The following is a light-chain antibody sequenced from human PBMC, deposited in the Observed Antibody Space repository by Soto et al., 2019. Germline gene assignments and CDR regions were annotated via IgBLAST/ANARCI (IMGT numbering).Light chain of an antibody. Sequence: QSVLTQPAPVSGSPGQSITISCTGTNSDIGGYNYVSWYQQHPGKAPKLMIYDVSNRPSGVSYRFSGSKSGNTASLTISGLQAEDEADYYCSSYTSRSTLGVFGGGTKLTVL. V-gene: IGLV2-14*03. CDR1: NSDIGGYNY. J-gene: IGLJ2*01. CDR3: SSYTSRSTLGV. CDR2: DVS.